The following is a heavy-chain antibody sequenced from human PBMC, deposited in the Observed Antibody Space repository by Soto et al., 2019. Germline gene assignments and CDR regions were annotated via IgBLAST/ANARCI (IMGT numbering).Heavy chain of an antibody. V-gene: IGHV3-30-3*01. J-gene: IGHJ4*02. D-gene: IGHD1-26*01. CDR2: ISYDGSNK. CDR3: ASTHFNSGSYYFDY. Sequence: QVQLVESGGGVVQPGRSLRLSCAASGFTFSSYAMHWVRQAPGKGLEWVAVISYDGSNKYYADSVKGRFTISRDNSKNTLYLQMNSLRAEYTAVYYCASTHFNSGSYYFDYWGQGTLVTVSS. CDR1: GFTFSSYA.